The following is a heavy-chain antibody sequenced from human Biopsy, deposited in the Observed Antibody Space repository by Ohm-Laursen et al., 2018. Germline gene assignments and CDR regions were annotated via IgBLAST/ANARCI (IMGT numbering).Heavy chain of an antibody. CDR1: GFSFSDYH. CDR3: ARDTRWSPYSMDV. Sequence: GSLRLFCAAPGFSFSDYHMRWIRQAPGRGLEWVSYISGGGTIYYGDSMKGRVTISRDNAKNSLYLQMHSLRAEDTAVYYCARDTRWSPYSMDVWGQGTTVTVSS. D-gene: IGHD4-23*01. CDR2: ISGGGTI. V-gene: IGHV3-11*01. J-gene: IGHJ6*02.